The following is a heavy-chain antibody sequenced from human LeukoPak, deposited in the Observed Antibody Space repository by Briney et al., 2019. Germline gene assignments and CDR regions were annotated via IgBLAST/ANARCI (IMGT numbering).Heavy chain of an antibody. V-gene: IGHV4-61*02. Sequence: PSETLSLTCTVSGGSISSGDYCWSWIRQPAGKGLEWIGRFYTSGSTNYNPSLKSRLTISVDTSKNQFSLKLSSVTAADTAVYYCARATGTGMFDYWGQGTLVTVSS. J-gene: IGHJ4*02. CDR1: GGSISSGDYC. CDR2: FYTSGST. D-gene: IGHD1/OR15-1a*01. CDR3: ARATGTGMFDY.